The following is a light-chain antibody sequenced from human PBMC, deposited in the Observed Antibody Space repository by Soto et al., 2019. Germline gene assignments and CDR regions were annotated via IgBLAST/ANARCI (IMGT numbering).Light chain of an antibody. Sequence: DIVMTQSPDSLAVSLGERATINCKSSQSVLYISNNMNYLAWYQQKPGQPPKLLIYWASTRESGVPDRFSGSGSGADFTLTISSLQAEDVAVYYCQQYYSTPRTFGQGTKLEIK. J-gene: IGKJ2*01. CDR2: WAS. CDR1: QSVLYISNNMNY. CDR3: QQYYSTPRT. V-gene: IGKV4-1*01.